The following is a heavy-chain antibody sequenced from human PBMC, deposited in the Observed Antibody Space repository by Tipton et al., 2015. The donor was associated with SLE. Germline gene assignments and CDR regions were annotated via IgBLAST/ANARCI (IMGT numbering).Heavy chain of an antibody. D-gene: IGHD6-13*01. Sequence: TLSLTCTVSGGSISSYYWSWTRQPPGKGLEWIGYIYYSGSTNYNPSLKSRVTISVDTSKNQFSLKLSSVTAADTAVYYCARDGGEAAAGTGAFDIWGQGTMVTVSS. CDR1: GGSISSYY. J-gene: IGHJ3*02. V-gene: IGHV4-59*01. CDR2: IYYSGST. CDR3: ARDGGEAAAGTGAFDI.